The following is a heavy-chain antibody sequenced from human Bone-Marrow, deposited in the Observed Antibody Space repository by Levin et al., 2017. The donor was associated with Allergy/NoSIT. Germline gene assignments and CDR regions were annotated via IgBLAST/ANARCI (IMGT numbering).Heavy chain of an antibody. V-gene: IGHV1-3*01. Sequence: ASVKVSCKASGYSFTRHVIHWVRQAPGQRLEWMAWISAGNGDTKYSQKFQGRVTITRDTSASTAYIEVRGLRSEDSAVYYCARGIWSGFYRPPFDYWGQGTLVTVAS. CDR2: ISAGNGDT. D-gene: IGHD3-3*01. J-gene: IGHJ4*02. CDR3: ARGIWSGFYRPPFDY. CDR1: GYSFTRHV.